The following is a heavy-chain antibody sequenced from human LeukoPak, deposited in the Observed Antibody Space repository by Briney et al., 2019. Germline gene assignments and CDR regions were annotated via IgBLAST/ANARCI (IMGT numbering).Heavy chain of an antibody. CDR2: IKKDGSEK. J-gene: IGHJ4*02. D-gene: IGHD3-3*01. CDR3: ARDRNTDFWSGYYTNYFDY. Sequence: PGGSLRLSCAASGFTFSSHWMSWVRQAPGKGLEWVANIKKDGSEKYYVDAVKGRFTISRDNAKTSLYLQMNSLRAEDTAVYYCARDRNTDFWSGYYTNYFDYWGQGTLVTVSS. CDR1: GFTFSSHW. V-gene: IGHV3-7*01.